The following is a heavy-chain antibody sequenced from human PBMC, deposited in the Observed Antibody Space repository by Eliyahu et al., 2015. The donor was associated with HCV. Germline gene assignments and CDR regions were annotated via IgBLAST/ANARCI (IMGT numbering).Heavy chain of an antibody. CDR3: ARVWPSSLYGVDV. V-gene: IGHV4-34*01. J-gene: IGHJ6*02. CDR1: GGSFSGFY. Sequence: QVQLQQWGAGLLKPSETLSLTCAVYGGSFSGFYWSWIRQPPGKGLXWIGEINHSGSTDFNPSLKSRVTISVDTSKNQFFLKLNSVTAADTGVYFCARVWPSSLYGVDVWGQGTTVTVSS. D-gene: IGHD3-16*01. CDR2: INHSGST.